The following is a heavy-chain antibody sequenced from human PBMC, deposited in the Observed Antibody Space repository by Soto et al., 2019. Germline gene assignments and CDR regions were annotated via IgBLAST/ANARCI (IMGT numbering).Heavy chain of an antibody. V-gene: IGHV3-30*18. CDR1: GFTFSRNG. J-gene: IGHJ4*02. D-gene: IGHD6-13*01. Sequence: QVQLVESGGGVVQPGRSLRLSCAASGFTFSRNGMHWVRQAPGKGLEWVAVISYDGSDKYYADSVKGRFTISRDNSKNPLYLQMTSLRAEDVAVYYCAKDYSSTWSLDYCGQGTLVTVSA. CDR2: ISYDGSDK. CDR3: AKDYSSTWSLDY.